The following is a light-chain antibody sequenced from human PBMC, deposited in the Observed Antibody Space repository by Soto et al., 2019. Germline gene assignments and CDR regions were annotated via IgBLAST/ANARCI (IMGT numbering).Light chain of an antibody. Sequence: DIQLTQSPSFLSPSIGESVTITCRASQVISTSLAWYQVKLGKAPKLLIYAASTLERVVPSRFSATVSGTEFSLTITSLQPEDFATYYCQQLFDSPITFGQGTRLEIK. V-gene: IGKV1-9*01. J-gene: IGKJ5*01. CDR2: AAS. CDR3: QQLFDSPIT. CDR1: QVISTS.